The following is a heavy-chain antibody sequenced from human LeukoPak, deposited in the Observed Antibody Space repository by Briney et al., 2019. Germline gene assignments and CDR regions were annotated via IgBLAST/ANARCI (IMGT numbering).Heavy chain of an antibody. V-gene: IGHV3-20*04. CDR2: ISWNSGSI. Sequence: GGTLRLSCAASGFTFSSYGMSWVRQAPGKGLEWVSGISWNSGSIGYADSVKGRFTISRDNAKNSLYLQMNSLRAEDTAVYYCARTYYDILTGYNPYFDYWGQGILVTVSS. D-gene: IGHD3-9*01. CDR3: ARTYYDILTGYNPYFDY. CDR1: GFTFSSYG. J-gene: IGHJ4*02.